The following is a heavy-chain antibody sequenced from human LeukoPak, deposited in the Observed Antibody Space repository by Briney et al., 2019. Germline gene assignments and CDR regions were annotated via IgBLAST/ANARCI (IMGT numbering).Heavy chain of an antibody. CDR1: GFTFDDYA. V-gene: IGHV3-9*01. D-gene: IGHD6-19*01. J-gene: IGHJ4*02. Sequence: PGRSLRLSCAASGFTFDDYAMHWVRQAPGKGLEWVSGISWNSGGIGYADSVKGRFTISRDNAKNSLYLQVNSLRAEDTALYYCAKGLKGLKFDYWGQGTLVTVSS. CDR2: ISWNSGGI. CDR3: AKGLKGLKFDY.